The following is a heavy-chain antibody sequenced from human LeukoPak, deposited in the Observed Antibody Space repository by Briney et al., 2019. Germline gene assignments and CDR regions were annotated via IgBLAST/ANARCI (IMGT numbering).Heavy chain of an antibody. CDR2: ISPYNGNT. J-gene: IGHJ4*02. Sequence: ASVKVSCKASGYDFTSVGITWARRAPGQGLEWMGWISPYNGNTRYAQKFQGRVAMTTDTSTTTAYVELRGLRFNDTAVYYCARAGSGSGWYFDYWGQGTLVTVSS. D-gene: IGHD6-19*01. CDR1: GYDFTSVG. V-gene: IGHV1-18*01. CDR3: ARAGSGSGWYFDY.